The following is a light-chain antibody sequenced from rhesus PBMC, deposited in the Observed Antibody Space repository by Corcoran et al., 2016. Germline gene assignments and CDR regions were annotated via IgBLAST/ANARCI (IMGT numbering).Light chain of an antibody. CDR2: TAS. Sequence: DIQMTQSPSSLSASVGDTVTITCRASQSISSWLAWYQPNPGKAPKLLIYTASTLKSGVPSRFSGSGSGTDCTLTISSLQSEDLSTYYCQQYSSSPLTFGGGTKVEIK. J-gene: IGKJ4*01. CDR1: QSISSW. CDR3: QQYSSSPLT. V-gene: IGKV1-22*01.